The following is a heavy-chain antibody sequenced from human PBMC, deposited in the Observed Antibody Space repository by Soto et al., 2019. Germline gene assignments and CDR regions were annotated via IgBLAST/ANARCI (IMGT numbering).Heavy chain of an antibody. CDR3: ARVPFPAAAGEGEWFDP. D-gene: IGHD6-13*01. CDR2: IYYSGST. Sequence: PSETLSLTCTVSGGSISSGGYYWSWIRQHPGKGLEWIGYIYYSGSTYYNPSLKSRVTISVDTSKNQFSLKLSSVTAADTAVYYCARVPFPAAAGEGEWFDPWGQGTLVTVSS. CDR1: GGSISSGGYY. V-gene: IGHV4-31*03. J-gene: IGHJ5*02.